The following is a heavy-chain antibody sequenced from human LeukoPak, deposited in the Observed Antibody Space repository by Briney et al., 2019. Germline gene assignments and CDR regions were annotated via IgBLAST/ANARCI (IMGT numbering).Heavy chain of an antibody. D-gene: IGHD1-1*01. CDR3: ARGPPRGKYYYMDV. CDR1: GFPFSSFD. V-gene: IGHV3-13*01. CDR2: IGTASDT. J-gene: IGHJ6*03. Sequence: GGPLRLSFAASGFPFSSFDMHWVRQPTGQGLEWVSTIGTASDTYYPGSVEGRFTLSRDNAKNSLYLQMNSLTAGDTAVYYCARGPPRGKYYYMDVWGKGTTVTVSS.